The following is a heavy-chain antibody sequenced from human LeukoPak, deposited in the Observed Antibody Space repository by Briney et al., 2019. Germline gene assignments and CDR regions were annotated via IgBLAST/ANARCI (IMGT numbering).Heavy chain of an antibody. CDR1: GFTFSSYE. V-gene: IGHV3-48*03. D-gene: IGHD1-26*01. Sequence: GGSLRLSCAASGFTFSSYEMNWVRQAPGKGREWFSYISSSGSTIYYADSVKGRFTISRDNAKNSLSLKMNSLRAEDTAVYYCAKGVGATATYYYYYMDVWGKGTTVTVSS. J-gene: IGHJ6*03. CDR2: ISSSGSTI. CDR3: AKGVGATATYYYYYMDV.